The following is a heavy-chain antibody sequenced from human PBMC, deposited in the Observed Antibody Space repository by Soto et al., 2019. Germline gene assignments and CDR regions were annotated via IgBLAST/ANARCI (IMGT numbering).Heavy chain of an antibody. CDR2: INPNSGGT. Sequence: ASVKVSCKASGYTFTGYYMHWVRQAPGQGLEWMGWINPNSGGTNYAQKFQGRVTMTRDTSISTAYMELSRPRSDDTAVYYCARDPLWFGELFPRYYYGMDVWGQGTTVTVSS. CDR1: GYTFTGYY. D-gene: IGHD3-10*01. V-gene: IGHV1-2*02. CDR3: ARDPLWFGELFPRYYYGMDV. J-gene: IGHJ6*02.